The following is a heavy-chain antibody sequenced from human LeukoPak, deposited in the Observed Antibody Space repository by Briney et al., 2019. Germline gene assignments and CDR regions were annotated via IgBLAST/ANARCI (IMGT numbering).Heavy chain of an antibody. D-gene: IGHD3-16*02. CDR3: AKDVSDYVWGNYRHFDS. CDR2: ISWNGDHV. Sequence: GGSLRLSCAASGFSFSNYWMTWARQAPGKGLEWVAGISWNGDHVAYVDALKGRFTISRDNAKNSLYLQMNSLTDEDTALYYCAKDVSDYVWGNYRHFDSWGQGSLVTVSS. CDR1: GFSFSNYW. V-gene: IGHV3-9*01. J-gene: IGHJ4*02.